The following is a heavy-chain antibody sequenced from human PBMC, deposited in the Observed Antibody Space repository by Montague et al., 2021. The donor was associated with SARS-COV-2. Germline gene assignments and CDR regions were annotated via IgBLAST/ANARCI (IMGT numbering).Heavy chain of an antibody. CDR3: ARPCRDRSAWNPWDWFDP. J-gene: IGHJ5*02. D-gene: IGHD3-22*01. CDR2: IFYSGST. CDR1: GGSITGSSYY. Sequence: SETLSLTCTVSGGSITGSSYYWAWVRRSPGKGLEWLGSIFYSGSTYDNPSLKSRVTMSLDTSKNQFSLNLTSVTAADPAVYYCARPCRDRSAWNPWDWFDPWGQGIPVTVSS. V-gene: IGHV4-39*07.